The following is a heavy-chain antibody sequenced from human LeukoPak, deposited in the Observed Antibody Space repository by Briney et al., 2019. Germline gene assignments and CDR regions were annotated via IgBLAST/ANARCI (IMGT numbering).Heavy chain of an antibody. CDR3: ARDRGRPVGWLDP. V-gene: IGHV4-38-2*02. Sequence: PSETLSLTCVVSGNSISSGYYWGWIRQPPGKGLEWIGSINHSGSTYYNPSLKSRITISVDTSKNQFSLKLTSVTAADMAVYYCARDRGRPVGWLDPSGQGTLVTVSS. CDR2: INHSGST. CDR1: GNSISSGYY. J-gene: IGHJ5*02. D-gene: IGHD4-23*01.